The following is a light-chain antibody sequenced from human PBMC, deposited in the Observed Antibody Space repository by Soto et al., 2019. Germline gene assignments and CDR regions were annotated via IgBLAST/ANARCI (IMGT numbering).Light chain of an antibody. CDR3: QSHGSSLSGVV. Sequence: QAVVTQPPSVSGAPGQRVTISCTGSSSNIGAGYDVHWYQQLPGTAPKLLIYGNSNRPSGVPDLFSGSKSGTSAALAIAGLQAEDVADYYCQSHGSSLSGVVFRPGTQLTVL. V-gene: IGLV1-40*01. CDR1: SSNIGAGYD. J-gene: IGLJ2*01. CDR2: GNS.